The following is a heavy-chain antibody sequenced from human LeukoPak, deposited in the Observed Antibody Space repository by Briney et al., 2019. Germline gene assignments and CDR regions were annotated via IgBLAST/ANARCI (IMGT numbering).Heavy chain of an antibody. CDR2: IHYSGST. D-gene: IGHD3-10*01. J-gene: IGHJ4*02. V-gene: IGHV4-61*01. CDR3: ARGAHGSGSYSFWFDY. CDR1: GGSVSSGSYY. Sequence: SETLSLTCTVSGGSVSSGSYYWSWIRQPPGRGLEWIAYIHYSGSTNYNPSLKSRVTISVDTSKNQFSLKLSSVTAADTAVYYCARGAHGSGSYSFWFDYWGQGTLVTVSS.